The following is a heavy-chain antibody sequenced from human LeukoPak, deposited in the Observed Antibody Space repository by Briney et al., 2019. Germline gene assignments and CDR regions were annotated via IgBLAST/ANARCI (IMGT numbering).Heavy chain of an antibody. D-gene: IGHD5-18*01. CDR1: GYTFTGYY. J-gene: IGHJ4*02. CDR3: ATPPRGYSYGYNY. V-gene: IGHV1-2*02. Sequence: ASVKVSCKASGYTFTGYYMHWVRPAPGQGLEWMGWINPNSGGTNYAQKFQGRVTMTRDTSISTAYMELSRLRSDDTAVYYCATPPRGYSYGYNYWGQGTLVTVSS. CDR2: INPNSGGT.